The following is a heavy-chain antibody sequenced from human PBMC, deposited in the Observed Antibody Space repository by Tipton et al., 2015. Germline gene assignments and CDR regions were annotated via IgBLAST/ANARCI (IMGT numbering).Heavy chain of an antibody. J-gene: IGHJ4*02. Sequence: SLRLSCAASGFTFNNYAMTWVRQAPGKGLQWLSAISRSGDKTFYAESVKGRFTISRDNAKNTLYLQMNSLRAEDTAVYYCVISMITFGGHWGQGTLVTVSS. V-gene: IGHV3-23*01. CDR2: ISRSGDKT. D-gene: IGHD3-16*01. CDR3: VISMITFGGH. CDR1: GFTFNNYA.